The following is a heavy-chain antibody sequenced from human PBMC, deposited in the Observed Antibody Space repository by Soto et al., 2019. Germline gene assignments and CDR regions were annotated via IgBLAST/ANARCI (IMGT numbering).Heavy chain of an antibody. Sequence: EVQLVETGGGLIQPGGSLRLSCAASGFTVSSNSMSWVRQAPGKGLEWVSVIYSGGSTYYADSVKGRFTISRDNSKNTLYLQMNSLRAEDTAVYYCASSSTAVVTRHYYGMDVWGQGTTVTVSS. V-gene: IGHV3-53*02. CDR3: ASSSTAVVTRHYYGMDV. J-gene: IGHJ6*02. D-gene: IGHD2-15*01. CDR1: GFTVSSNS. CDR2: IYSGGST.